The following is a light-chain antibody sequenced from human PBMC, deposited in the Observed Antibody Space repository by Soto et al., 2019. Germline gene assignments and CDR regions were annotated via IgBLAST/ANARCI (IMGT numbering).Light chain of an antibody. Sequence: EVEMTQSPATLSASPGDSVTLSCRASQGIGDTLAWYQHKPGQTPRLLIYDTSTKACGVPARFSGSRSGTEFTLTISSLQSEDFAIYYCQPYNSWPFTFGRGTKVESK. CDR3: QPYNSWPFT. CDR2: DTS. J-gene: IGKJ4*02. CDR1: QGIGDT. V-gene: IGKV3-15*01.